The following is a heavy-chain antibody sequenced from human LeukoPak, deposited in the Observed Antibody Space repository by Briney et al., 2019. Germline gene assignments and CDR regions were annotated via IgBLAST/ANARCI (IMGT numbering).Heavy chain of an antibody. CDR3: ARLELEAFDY. CDR1: GFTFSSYS. D-gene: IGHD1-1*01. V-gene: IGHV3-23*01. CDR2: ISGSGGST. Sequence: PGGSLRLACAASGFTFSSYSMSWVRQAPGKGLEWVSAISGSGGSTYYADSVKGRFTISRDNSKNTLYLQMNSLRAEDTAVYYCARLELEAFDYWGQGTLVTVSS. J-gene: IGHJ4*02.